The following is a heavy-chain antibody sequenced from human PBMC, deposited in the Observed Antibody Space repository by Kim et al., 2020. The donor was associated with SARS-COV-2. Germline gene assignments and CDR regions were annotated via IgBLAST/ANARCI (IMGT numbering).Heavy chain of an antibody. V-gene: IGHV1-3*01. J-gene: IGHJ4*02. CDR3: ASGGAVAGPGPLGY. CDR1: GYTFTSYA. CDR2: INAGNGNT. Sequence: ASVKVSCKASGYTFTSYAMHWVRQAPGQRLEWMGWINAGNGNTKYSQKFQGRVTITRDTSARTAYMELSSLRSEDTAVYYCASGGAVAGPGPLGYWGQGTLVTVSS. D-gene: IGHD6-19*01.